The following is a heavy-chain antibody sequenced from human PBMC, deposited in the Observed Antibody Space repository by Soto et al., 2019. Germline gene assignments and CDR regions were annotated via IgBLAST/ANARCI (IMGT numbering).Heavy chain of an antibody. Sequence: LSLTCLGSGVSISSNYCGWIRQPPGKGLEWIGSVSYSGNTYYNPSLKSRLTMSVDTSKNQFSLKLTSETAADTAVYYCARNVSSSGRPHYFDYWGQGTLVTVSS. D-gene: IGHD6-19*01. CDR3: ARNVSSSGRPHYFDY. J-gene: IGHJ4*02. CDR1: GVSISSNY. V-gene: IGHV4-39*01. CDR2: VSYSGNT.